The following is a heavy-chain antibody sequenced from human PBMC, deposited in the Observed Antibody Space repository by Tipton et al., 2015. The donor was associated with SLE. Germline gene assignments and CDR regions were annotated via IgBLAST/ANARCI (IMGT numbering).Heavy chain of an antibody. Sequence: SLRLSCAASGFTFSSYGMHWVRQAPGMGLEWVAVISYDGSNKYYADSVKGRFTISRDNSKNTLYLQMNSLRAEDTAVYYCAREDILTGSDAFDIWGQGTMVTVSS. V-gene: IGHV3-30*03. CDR1: GFTFSSYG. J-gene: IGHJ3*02. CDR3: AREDILTGSDAFDI. CDR2: ISYDGSNK. D-gene: IGHD3-9*01.